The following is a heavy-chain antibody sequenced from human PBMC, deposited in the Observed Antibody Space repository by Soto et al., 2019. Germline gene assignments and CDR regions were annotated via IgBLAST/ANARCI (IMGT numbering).Heavy chain of an antibody. CDR3: VASRAYDSSDYSGFHYGMDV. CDR1: GFTFDDYA. CDR2: LSWNGVTI. V-gene: IGHV3-9*01. D-gene: IGHD3-22*01. J-gene: IGHJ6*02. Sequence: EVQLVESGGDLVQPGRSLRLSCAASGFTFDDYAMHWVRQVPGKGLQWVSGLSWNGVTIGYAASVKGRFTISRDNAKKSLYLQMNGLRPDDTALYYCVASRAYDSSDYSGFHYGMDVWGLGTTVAVSS.